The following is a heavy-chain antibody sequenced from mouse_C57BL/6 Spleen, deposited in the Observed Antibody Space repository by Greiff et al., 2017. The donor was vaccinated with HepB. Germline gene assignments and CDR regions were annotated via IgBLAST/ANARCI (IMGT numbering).Heavy chain of an antibody. CDR2: IYPSDSET. CDR3: ARSGLLRSPYYAMDY. CDR1: GYTFTSYW. D-gene: IGHD1-1*01. V-gene: IGHV1-61*01. J-gene: IGHJ4*01. Sequence: QVQLQQPGAELVRPGSSVKLSCKASGYTFTSYWMDWVKQRPGQGLEWIGNIYPSDSETHYNQKFKDKATLTVDKSSSTAYMQLSSLTSEDSAVYYCARSGLLRSPYYAMDYWGQGTSVTVSS.